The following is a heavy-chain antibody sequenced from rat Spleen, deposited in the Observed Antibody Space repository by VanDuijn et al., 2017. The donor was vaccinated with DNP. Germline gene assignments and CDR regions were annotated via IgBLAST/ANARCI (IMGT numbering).Heavy chain of an antibody. CDR1: GFTFSSFP. D-gene: IGHD1-11*01. CDR3: TRDRSSDY. V-gene: IGHV5-46*01. Sequence: EVQLVESGCGLVQPGRSMKLSCAASGFTFSSFPMPWVRQALTQGLEWVETISTSGGSIYYRYSVMGRFTNSRDNAKSTLYLQMNSLRSEDTATYYCTRDRSSDYWGQGVMVIVSS. CDR2: ISTSGGSI. J-gene: IGHJ2*01.